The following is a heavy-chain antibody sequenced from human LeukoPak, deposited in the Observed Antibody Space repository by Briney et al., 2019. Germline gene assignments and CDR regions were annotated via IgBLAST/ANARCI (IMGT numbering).Heavy chain of an antibody. V-gene: IGHV3-48*01. CDR1: GFTFSSYS. Sequence: QTGGSLRLSCEASGFTFSSYSMNWVRQAPGKGLEWISYISTSTTTIYYANSVKGRFTISRDNAKNSLYLQMNSLRAEDTALYYCARDTHYYGSGSPAFDLWGRGTMVTVSS. J-gene: IGHJ3*01. CDR2: ISTSTTTI. D-gene: IGHD3-10*01. CDR3: ARDTHYYGSGSPAFDL.